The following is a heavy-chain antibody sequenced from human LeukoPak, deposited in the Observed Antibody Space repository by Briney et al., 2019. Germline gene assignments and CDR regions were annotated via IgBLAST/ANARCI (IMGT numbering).Heavy chain of an antibody. J-gene: IGHJ4*02. CDR1: AYTFTRYA. CDR3: ARDEVPYYDFWSGYYNPPNR. CDR2: INAGNGNT. Sequence: ASVKVSCKASAYTFTRYAMHWVRQAPGQRLEWMGWINAGNGNTKYSQKFQGRVTITWDTSTSTAYMELSSLRSEDTAVYYCARDEVPYYDFWSGYYNPPNRWGQGTLVTVSS. D-gene: IGHD3-3*01. V-gene: IGHV1-3*01.